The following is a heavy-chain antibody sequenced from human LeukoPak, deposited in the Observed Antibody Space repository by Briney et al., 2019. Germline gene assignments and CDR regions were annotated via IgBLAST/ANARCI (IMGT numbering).Heavy chain of an antibody. CDR1: GFTFSSYA. Sequence: PGGSLRLSCVASGFTFSSYAMTWVRQAPGKGLEWVSAISGSGGSTYYADSVKGRFTISRDNSKNTLYLQMNSLRAEDTAVYYCAKDRCTYYYDSSGYCYYFDYWGQGTLVTVSS. CDR3: AKDRCTYYYDSSGYCYYFDY. J-gene: IGHJ4*02. D-gene: IGHD3-22*01. V-gene: IGHV3-23*01. CDR2: ISGSGGST.